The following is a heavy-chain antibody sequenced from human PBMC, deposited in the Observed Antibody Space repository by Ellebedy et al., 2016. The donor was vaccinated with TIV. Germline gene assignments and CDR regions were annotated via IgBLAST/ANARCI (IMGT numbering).Heavy chain of an antibody. CDR3: ARRTTSDV. V-gene: IGHV1-8*01. J-gene: IGHJ4*02. Sequence: AASVKVSCKASGYTFTHSEINWVRRSAGQGLEWLGWMSPNSGNTGSAERFKGRLTMTSDTSMSTAYMELNNQKSDDTGVYYCARRTTSDVWGQGTLVTVSS. CDR1: GYTFTHSE. CDR2: MSPNSGNT. D-gene: IGHD2-2*01.